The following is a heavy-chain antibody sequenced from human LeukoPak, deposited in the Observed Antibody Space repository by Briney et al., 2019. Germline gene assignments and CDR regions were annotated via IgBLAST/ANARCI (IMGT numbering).Heavy chain of an antibody. D-gene: IGHD2-15*01. V-gene: IGHV4-39*03. Sequence: SETLSLTCTVSGGSISTSSYYWGWIRQPPGKGLEWIGTIYFSGSTYYNPSLKSRVTISVDSSKNQFSLKLSSVTAADTAVYYCFLYCSGGSCYPGYHYYYMDVWGKGTTVTISS. J-gene: IGHJ6*03. CDR1: GGSISTSSYY. CDR3: FLYCSGGSCYPGYHYYYMDV. CDR2: IYFSGST.